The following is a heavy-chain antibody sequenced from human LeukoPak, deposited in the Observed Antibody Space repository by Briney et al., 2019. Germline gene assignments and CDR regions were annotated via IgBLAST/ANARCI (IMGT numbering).Heavy chain of an antibody. CDR1: GFTLSSFG. Sequence: GGSPRLSCAASGFTLSSFGMHWVRQAPGKGLEWVAVIWYDGSNKYYADSVKGRFTISRDNSKNTLYLQMNSLRAEDTAVYYCARESVDWFDPWGQGTLVTASS. CDR3: ARESVDWFDP. CDR2: IWYDGSNK. V-gene: IGHV3-33*01. J-gene: IGHJ5*02.